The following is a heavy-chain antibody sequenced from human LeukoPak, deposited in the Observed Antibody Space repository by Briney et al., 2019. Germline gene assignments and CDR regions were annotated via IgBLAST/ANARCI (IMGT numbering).Heavy chain of an antibody. V-gene: IGHV3-23*01. J-gene: IGHJ4*02. CDR2: ITGSGSRT. Sequence: GGSLRLSCAASGFTFSNYAMTWVRQPPGKGLECVSSITGSGSRTYYADSVKGRLTISRDSSKNTLFLQMNSLRADDTAVYYCAARPVADNPAPFDYWGQGTLVTVSS. CDR1: GFTFSNYA. D-gene: IGHD6-19*01. CDR3: AARPVADNPAPFDY.